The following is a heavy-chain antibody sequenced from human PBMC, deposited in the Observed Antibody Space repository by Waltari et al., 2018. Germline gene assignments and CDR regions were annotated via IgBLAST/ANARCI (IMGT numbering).Heavy chain of an antibody. Sequence: QVQLVQSGAEVKKPGSSVKVSCQASGGTFSSYAISWVPQAPVHGLEWMGGIIPICGTANYAQKFQGRVTITGDESTSTDYMELSSLRSEDTAVYYCARDITEEKFGDFTSPFDYWGQGTLVTVSS. V-gene: IGHV1-69*13. CDR1: GGTFSSYA. J-gene: IGHJ4*02. CDR2: IIPICGTA. CDR3: ARDITEEKFGDFTSPFDY. D-gene: IGHD4-17*01.